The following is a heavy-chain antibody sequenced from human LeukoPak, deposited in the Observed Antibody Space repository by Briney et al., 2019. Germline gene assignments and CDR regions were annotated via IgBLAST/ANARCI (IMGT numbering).Heavy chain of an antibody. CDR2: INPNSGGT. D-gene: IGHD2-15*01. J-gene: IGHJ6*02. CDR1: GETFSAYY. CDR3: ATRCIRGRYSYGIYD. Sequence: ASVKVSSYAAGETFSAYYILWLRRAPGQGLEWMGWINPNSGGTNYAQKFQGRVTMTRDTSISTACMELSRLRSDDTAVYYCATRCIRGRYSYGIYDWGQGTTVTVSS. V-gene: IGHV1-2*02.